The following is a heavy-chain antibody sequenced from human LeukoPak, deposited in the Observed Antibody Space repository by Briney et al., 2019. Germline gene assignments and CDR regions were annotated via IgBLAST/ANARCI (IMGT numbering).Heavy chain of an antibody. Sequence: SETLSLTCAVYGGSFSGYYWSWIRQPPGKGLEWIGEINHSGSTNYNPSLKSRVTISVDTSKNQFSLKLSSVTAADTAVYYRARGSTYWGQGTLVTVSS. V-gene: IGHV4-34*01. J-gene: IGHJ4*02. CDR2: INHSGST. D-gene: IGHD1-1*01. CDR1: GGSFSGYY. CDR3: ARGSTY.